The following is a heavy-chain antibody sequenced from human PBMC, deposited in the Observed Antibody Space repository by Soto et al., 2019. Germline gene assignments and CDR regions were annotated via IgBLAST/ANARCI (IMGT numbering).Heavy chain of an antibody. J-gene: IGHJ4*02. D-gene: IGHD2-15*01. CDR3: ARVEDPIVVVVAASLGDFDY. Sequence: ASVKVSCKVSGYTLTELSMHWVRQAPGQGLEWMGWISAYNGNTNYAQKLQGRVTMTTDTSTSTAYMELRSLRSDDTAVYYCARVEDPIVVVVAASLGDFDYWGQGTLVTVSS. V-gene: IGHV1-18*01. CDR2: ISAYNGNT. CDR1: GYTLTELS.